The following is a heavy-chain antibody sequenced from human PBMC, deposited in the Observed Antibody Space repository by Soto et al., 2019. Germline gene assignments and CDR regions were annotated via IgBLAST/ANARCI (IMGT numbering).Heavy chain of an antibody. CDR1: GFTFSSYG. CDR3: ARDVMVTAMVMWYCER. CDR2: IWYDGSNK. D-gene: IGHD2-21*02. Sequence: QVQLVESGGGVVQPGRSLRLSCAASGFTFSSYGMHWVRQAPGKGLEWVAVIWYDGSNKYYADSVKGRFTISRDNSKNTLYLQMNSLRAEDTAVYYCARDVMVTAMVMWYCERGGRGTLVTVSS. J-gene: IGHJ2*01. V-gene: IGHV3-33*01.